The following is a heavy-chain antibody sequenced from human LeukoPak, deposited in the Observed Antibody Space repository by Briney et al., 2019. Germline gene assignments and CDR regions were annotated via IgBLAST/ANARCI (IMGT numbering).Heavy chain of an antibody. Sequence: PGGSLRLSCAASGFSFKDTGMHWVRQAPGKGLEWVAVISSDETNIRYGDSVRGRFTVSRDNSKDTLYLQMNGLRAEDTAVYFCAKQSAGSAAWYSLHYDFWGQGTLVTVSS. CDR1: GFSFKDTG. D-gene: IGHD6-13*01. CDR2: ISSDETNI. CDR3: AKQSAGSAAWYSLHYDF. J-gene: IGHJ4*02. V-gene: IGHV3-33*05.